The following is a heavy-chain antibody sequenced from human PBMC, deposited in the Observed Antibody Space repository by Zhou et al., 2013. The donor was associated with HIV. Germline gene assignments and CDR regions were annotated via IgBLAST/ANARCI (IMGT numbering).Heavy chain of an antibody. CDR2: IIPIFGTA. D-gene: IGHD2-2*01. J-gene: IGHJ3*02. Sequence: QVQLVQSGAEVKKPGSSVRVSCKASGGTFSNYAISWVRQAPGQGLEWMGGIIPIFGTANYAQKFQGRVTITADESTSTAYMELSSLRSEDTAVYYCARGLGVVVVPAANQQAFDIWGQGTMVTVSS. CDR3: ARGLGVVVVPAANQQAFDI. V-gene: IGHV1-69*12. CDR1: GGTFSNYA.